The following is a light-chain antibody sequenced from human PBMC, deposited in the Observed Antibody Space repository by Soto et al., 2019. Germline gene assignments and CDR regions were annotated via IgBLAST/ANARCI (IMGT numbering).Light chain of an antibody. CDR2: GAS. CDR1: QTVSTTY. V-gene: IGKV3-20*01. J-gene: IGKJ4*01. CDR3: QQYGGSPLT. Sequence: EIVLTQSPGTLSLSPGERATLSCRASQTVSTTYLAWYQQKPGQAPSLLIYGASSRATGIPDRFSGSWSGTDFTLTISRLEPEDFAVYYCQQYGGSPLTFGGGTKVEIK.